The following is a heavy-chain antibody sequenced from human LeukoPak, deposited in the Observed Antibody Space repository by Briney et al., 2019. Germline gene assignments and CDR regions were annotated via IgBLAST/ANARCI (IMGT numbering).Heavy chain of an antibody. V-gene: IGHV3-74*01. CDR2: VNTDGSST. CDR3: ARSAFLYSTGYYYDS. J-gene: IGHJ4*02. Sequence: PGGSLRLSCEGSGFTFSTYWMHWVRQAPGEGLMWVSRVNTDGSSTNYAGSVKGRFTISRDNAKNTLYLQMNSLRAEDTAIYYCARSAFLYSTGYYYDSWGQGALVTVSS. D-gene: IGHD3-22*01. CDR1: GFTFSTYW.